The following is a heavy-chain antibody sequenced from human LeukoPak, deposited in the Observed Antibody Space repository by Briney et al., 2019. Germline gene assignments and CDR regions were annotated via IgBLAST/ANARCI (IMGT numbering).Heavy chain of an antibody. J-gene: IGHJ4*02. D-gene: IGHD3-16*01. CDR3: ARDKGGPGVDY. Sequence: PSETLSLTCTVSGGSISSSSYYWGWIRQPPGKGLEWIGSIYYRGSTYYNPSLKSRVTISVDTSKNQFSLKLSSVTAADTAVYYCARDKGGPGVDYWGQGTLVTVSS. CDR1: GGSISSSSYY. CDR2: IYYRGST. V-gene: IGHV4-39*02.